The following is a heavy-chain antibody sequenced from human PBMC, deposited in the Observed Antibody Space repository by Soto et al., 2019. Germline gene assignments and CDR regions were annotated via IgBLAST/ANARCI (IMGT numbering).Heavy chain of an antibody. D-gene: IGHD3-16*01. CDR3: AAEFGAAHYYGMDV. CDR2: INPNSGGT. J-gene: IGHJ6*02. Sequence: QVQLVQSGAEVKKPGASVKVSCKASGYTFTGYYMHWVRQAPGQGLEWMGWINPNSGGTNYAQKLQGRVTMTRDTSISTAYMELSRLRSDDTAVYYCAAEFGAAHYYGMDVWGQGTTVTVSS. V-gene: IGHV1-2*02. CDR1: GYTFTGYY.